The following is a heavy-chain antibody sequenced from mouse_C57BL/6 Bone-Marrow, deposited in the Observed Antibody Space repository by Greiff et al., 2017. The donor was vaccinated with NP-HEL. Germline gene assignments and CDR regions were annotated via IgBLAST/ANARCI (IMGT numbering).Heavy chain of an antibody. CDR1: GFTFSNYW. CDR3: TDYDWFAY. V-gene: IGHV6-3*01. J-gene: IGHJ3*01. D-gene: IGHD2-4*01. Sequence: EVQLVESGGGLVQPGGSMKLSCVASGFTFSNYWMNWVRQSPEKGLEWVAQIRLKSDNYATHYAESVKGRFTISRDDSKSSVYLQMNNLRAEDTGIYYCTDYDWFAYWGQGTLVTVSA. CDR2: IRLKSDNYAT.